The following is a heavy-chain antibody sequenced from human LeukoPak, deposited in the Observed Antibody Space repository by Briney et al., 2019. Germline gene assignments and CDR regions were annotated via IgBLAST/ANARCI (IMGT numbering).Heavy chain of an antibody. CDR3: ARARLPSDAFDI. J-gene: IGHJ3*02. V-gene: IGHV4-59*12. D-gene: IGHD2/OR15-2a*01. CDR2: IYYSGST. Sequence: SETLSLTCTASGGSISSYYWSWIRQPPGKGLEWIGYIYYSGSTNYNPSLKSRVTISVDTSKNQFSLKLSSVTAADTAVYYCARARLPSDAFDIWGQGTMVTVSS. CDR1: GGSISSYY.